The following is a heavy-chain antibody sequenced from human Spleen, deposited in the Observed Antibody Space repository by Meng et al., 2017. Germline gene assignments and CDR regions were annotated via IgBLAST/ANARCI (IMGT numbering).Heavy chain of an antibody. J-gene: IGHJ1*01. CDR3: ARGYSTIFGVVIAL. D-gene: IGHD3-3*01. CDR1: GYTFTGYY. Sequence: QVQLVQSGAEVKKPGASVRVSCKASGYTFTGYYMHWVRQAPGQGLEWMGRINPNSGGTNYAQKFQGRVTMTRDTFISTAYMELRSLTFEDTAVYYCARGYSTIFGVVIALWGQGTLVTVSS. V-gene: IGHV1-2*06. CDR2: INPNSGGT.